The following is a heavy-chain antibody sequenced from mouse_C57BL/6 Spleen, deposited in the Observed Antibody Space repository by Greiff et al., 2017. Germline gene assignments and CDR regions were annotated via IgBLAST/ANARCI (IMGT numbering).Heavy chain of an antibody. CDR2: ISDGGSYT. D-gene: IGHD2-4*01. J-gene: IGHJ3*01. CDR1: GFTFSSYA. V-gene: IGHV5-4*01. CDR3: ARDGNDYERTWFAY. Sequence: DVKVEESGGGLVKPGGSLKLSCAASGFTFSSYAMSWVRQTPEKRLEWVATISDGGSYTYYPDNVKGRFTISRDNAKNNLYLQMSHLKSEDTAMYYCARDGNDYERTWFAYWGQGTLVTVSA.